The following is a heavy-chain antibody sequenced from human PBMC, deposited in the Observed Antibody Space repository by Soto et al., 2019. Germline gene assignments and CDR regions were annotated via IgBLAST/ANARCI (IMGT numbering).Heavy chain of an antibody. J-gene: IGHJ6*02. V-gene: IGHV3-30-3*01. CDR2: LIDDGYFQ. CDR3: AREWGRSYYYGMDV. Sequence: QVQLMDSGGGVVQPERSLRLSCRASGFIFSDYAIHWVRQAPGRGLEWVAVLIDDGYFQYYADSVKGRFTISSDKSNNTVYLHMGSLRVDDTAVYYCAREWGRSYYYGMDVWGQGTTVIVSS. D-gene: IGHD3-10*01. CDR1: GFIFSDYA.